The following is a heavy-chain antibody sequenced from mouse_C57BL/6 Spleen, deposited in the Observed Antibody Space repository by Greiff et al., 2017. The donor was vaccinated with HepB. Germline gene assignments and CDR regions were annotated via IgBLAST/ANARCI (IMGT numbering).Heavy chain of an antibody. Sequence: EVQGVESGAELVRPGASVKLSCTASGFNIKDDYMHWVKQRPEQGLEWIGWIDPENGDTEYASKFQGKATITADTSSNTAYLQLSSLTSEDTAVYYCTTAMTRFAYWGQGTLVTVSA. J-gene: IGHJ3*01. CDR2: IDPENGDT. CDR1: GFNIKDDY. CDR3: TTAMTRFAY. V-gene: IGHV14-4*01.